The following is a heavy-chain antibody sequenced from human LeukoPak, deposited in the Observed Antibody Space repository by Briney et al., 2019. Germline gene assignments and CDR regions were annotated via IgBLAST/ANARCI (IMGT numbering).Heavy chain of an antibody. CDR2: ISSSGSTI. J-gene: IGHJ1*01. CDR3: ARYSDYYDSSGYQLRAFQH. V-gene: IGHV3-48*03. D-gene: IGHD3-22*01. CDR1: GFTFSSYE. Sequence: PGGSLRLSCAASGFTFSSYEMNWVRQAPGKGLEWVSYISSSGSTIYYADSVKGRFTLSRDNAKNSLYLQMNSLRAEDTAVYYCARYSDYYDSSGYQLRAFQHWGQGTLVTVSS.